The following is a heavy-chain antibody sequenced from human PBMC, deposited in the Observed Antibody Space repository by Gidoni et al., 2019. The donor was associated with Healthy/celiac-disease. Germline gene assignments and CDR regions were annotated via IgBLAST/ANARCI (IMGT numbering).Heavy chain of an antibody. Sequence: QLQLQESGPGLVKPSETLSLTCTVSGGSISSSSYYWGWIRQPPGKGLEWIGSIYYSGSTYYNPSLKSRVTISVDTSKNQFSLKLSSVTAADTAVYYCARDITGLFYFDLWGRGTLVTVSS. CDR2: IYYSGST. CDR1: GGSISSSSYY. CDR3: ARDITGLFYFDL. V-gene: IGHV4-39*07. J-gene: IGHJ2*01. D-gene: IGHD1-20*01.